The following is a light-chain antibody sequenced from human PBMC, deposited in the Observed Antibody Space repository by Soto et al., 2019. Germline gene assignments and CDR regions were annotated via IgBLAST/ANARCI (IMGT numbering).Light chain of an antibody. Sequence: AIQLTQSPSSLSASVGDRVTITCRASQGISSALAWYQQKPGKAPKLLIYDASSLESGVPSRFSGSGSGTDFTSTISSLQPEDFATYDCQQFNSYPLMLTFGGGTKVEIK. CDR1: QGISSA. J-gene: IGKJ4*01. CDR3: QQFNSYPLMLT. V-gene: IGKV1-13*02. CDR2: DAS.